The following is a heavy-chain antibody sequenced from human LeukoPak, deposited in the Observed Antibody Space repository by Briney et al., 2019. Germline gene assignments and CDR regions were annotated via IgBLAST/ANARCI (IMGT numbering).Heavy chain of an antibody. CDR2: INHSGST. CDR3: AREGGLLWFGELSYYYGMDV. CDR1: GGSFSGYY. V-gene: IGHV4-34*09. D-gene: IGHD3-10*01. Sequence: SETLSLTCAVYGGSFSGYYWSWIRQPPGKGLEWIGDINHSGSTYYNPSLKSRVTISVDTSKNQFSLKLSSVTAADTAVYYCAREGGLLWFGELSYYYGMDVWGQGTTVTVSS. J-gene: IGHJ6*02.